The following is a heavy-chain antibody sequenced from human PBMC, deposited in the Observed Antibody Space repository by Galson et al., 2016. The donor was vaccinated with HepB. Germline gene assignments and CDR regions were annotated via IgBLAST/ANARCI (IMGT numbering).Heavy chain of an antibody. J-gene: IGHJ4*02. D-gene: IGHD6-25*01. V-gene: IGHV3-30*03. CDR1: GFTFTTYG. CDR2: ISFDGTNK. Sequence: LRLSCAASGFTFTTYGMHWVRRAPGKGLESVAIISFDGTNKYYADSVKGRSTISRDNSKNTLYLQMNSLRAEDTAVYYCAREHPGIAAAILDYWGQGTLVTVST. CDR3: AREHPGIAAAILDY.